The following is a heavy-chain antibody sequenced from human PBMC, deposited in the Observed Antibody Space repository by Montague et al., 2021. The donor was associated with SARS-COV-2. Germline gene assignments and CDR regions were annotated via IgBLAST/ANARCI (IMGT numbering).Heavy chain of an antibody. CDR3: ARGRQHINMVVVVVTGGEYYFDF. CDR2: INHRGST. Sequence: SETLSLTCTVSGGSISSSNYYWAWIRQPPGKGLEWIGEINHRGSTNYNPSLKSRVTISVDTSKNQFSLKMTSVTAADTAVYYCARGRQHINMVVVVVTGGEYYFDFWGQGTLVAVSS. CDR1: GGSISSSNYY. V-gene: IGHV4-39*07. J-gene: IGHJ4*02. D-gene: IGHD3-22*01.